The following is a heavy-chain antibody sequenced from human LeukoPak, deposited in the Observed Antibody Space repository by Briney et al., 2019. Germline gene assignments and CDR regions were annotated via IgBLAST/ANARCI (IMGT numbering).Heavy chain of an antibody. V-gene: IGHV3-21*01. J-gene: IGHJ4*02. Sequence: PGGSLRLSCAASGFTFSSYSMNWVRQAPGKGLEWVSSISSSSSYIYYADSVKGRFTISRDNAKNSLYLQMNSLRAEDTAVYYCARAGEQQLLYFDYWGQGTLVTVSS. CDR3: ARAGEQQLLYFDY. CDR2: ISSSSSYI. CDR1: GFTFSSYS. D-gene: IGHD6-13*01.